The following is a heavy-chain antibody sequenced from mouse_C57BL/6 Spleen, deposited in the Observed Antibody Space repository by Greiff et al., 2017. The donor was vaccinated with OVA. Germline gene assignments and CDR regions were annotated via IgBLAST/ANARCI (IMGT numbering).Heavy chain of an antibody. Sequence: QVQLQQSGAELVKPGASVKISCKASGYAFSSYWMNWVKQRPGQGLEWIGQIYPGDGDTNYNGKFKCKATLTADKTSSTAYMPLSSQNSEDAEVYGCARRYSEYYFDYWGQGTTLTVAS. CDR3: ARRYSEYYFDY. CDR1: GYAFSSYW. J-gene: IGHJ2*01. D-gene: IGHD2-12*01. CDR2: IYPGDGDT. V-gene: IGHV1-80*01.